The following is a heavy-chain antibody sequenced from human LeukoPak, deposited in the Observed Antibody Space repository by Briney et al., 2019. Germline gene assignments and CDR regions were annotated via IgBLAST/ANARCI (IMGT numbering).Heavy chain of an antibody. CDR2: ISGSGGST. V-gene: IGHV3-23*01. Sequence: GSLRPFCATSGITLCRLAQRLVRPAPGEGPEWVSAISGSGGSTYYADSVKGRFTISRDNPKNTLYLQMNSLRAEDTAVYYCAKVTSGWYDYWGQGTLVTVSS. D-gene: IGHD6-19*01. CDR1: GITLCRLA. J-gene: IGHJ4*02. CDR3: AKVTSGWYDY.